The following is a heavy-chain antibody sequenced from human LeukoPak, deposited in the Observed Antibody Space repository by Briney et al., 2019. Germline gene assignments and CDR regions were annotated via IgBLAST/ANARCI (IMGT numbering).Heavy chain of an antibody. V-gene: IGHV4-59*01. J-gene: IGHJ4*02. CDR3: ARERDYYDSSGYYYYFDY. Sequence: PSETLSLTCTVSGASISSYYWSWIRQPPGKGLEWIGYIYYSGSTNYNPSLKSRVTISVDTSKNQFSLKLSSVTAADTAVYYCARERDYYDSSGYYYYFDYWGQGTLVTVSS. CDR1: GASISSYY. CDR2: IYYSGST. D-gene: IGHD3-22*01.